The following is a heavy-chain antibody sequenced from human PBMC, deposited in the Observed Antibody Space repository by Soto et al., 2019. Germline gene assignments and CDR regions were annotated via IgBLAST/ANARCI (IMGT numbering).Heavy chain of an antibody. D-gene: IGHD3-3*01. CDR3: ARGSYYDFWGAFWV. Sequence: SETLSLTCTVSGGSISSYYWSWIRQPPGKGLEWIGYIYYSGSTNYNPSLKSRVTISVDTSKNQFSLMLGSVTAADTAVYYCARGSYYDFWGAFWVWGQGTLVTVSS. CDR1: GGSISSYY. J-gene: IGHJ4*02. V-gene: IGHV4-59*01. CDR2: IYYSGST.